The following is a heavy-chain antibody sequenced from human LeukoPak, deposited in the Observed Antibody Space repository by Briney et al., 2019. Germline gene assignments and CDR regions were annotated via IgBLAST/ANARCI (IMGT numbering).Heavy chain of an antibody. V-gene: IGHV1-2*04. CDR2: INPNSGGT. J-gene: IGHJ4*02. D-gene: IGHD6-19*01. CDR1: GYTFTGYY. Sequence: GASVKVSCKASGYTFTGYYMHWVRQAPGQGLEWMGWINPNSGGTNYAQKFQGWVTMTRDTSISTAYMELSRLRSDDTAVYYCARDTGSGWPTINYWGQGTLVTVSS. CDR3: ARDTGSGWPTINY.